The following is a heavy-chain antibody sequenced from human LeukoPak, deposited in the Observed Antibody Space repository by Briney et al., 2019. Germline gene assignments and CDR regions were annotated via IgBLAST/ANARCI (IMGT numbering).Heavy chain of an antibody. D-gene: IGHD1-26*01. CDR3: VRHGIEDHGRVLLDY. V-gene: IGHV4-59*08. CDR1: GGSISNNY. CDR2: IQSTGTT. Sequence: SETLSLTCTVSGGSISNNYWCRVRQPPGKRLEWIAYIQSTGTTDYNPSLKSRVTISLDSSENQFSLKLSSLTAADTAIYYCVRHGIEDHGRVLLDYWGRGTLVTVSS. J-gene: IGHJ4*02.